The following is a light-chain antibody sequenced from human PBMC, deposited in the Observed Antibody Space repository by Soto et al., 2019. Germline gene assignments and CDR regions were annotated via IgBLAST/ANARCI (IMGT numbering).Light chain of an antibody. V-gene: IGKV1-5*01. Sequence: MTQSPATLSVSPGERATLSCRASQSVSSNLAWYQQKPGKAPKFLIYDASSLESGVPSRFSGSGSGTEFTLTISSLQPDDFATYYCQQYNSYSRTFGQGTKVEIK. CDR2: DAS. CDR3: QQYNSYSRT. J-gene: IGKJ1*01. CDR1: QSVSSN.